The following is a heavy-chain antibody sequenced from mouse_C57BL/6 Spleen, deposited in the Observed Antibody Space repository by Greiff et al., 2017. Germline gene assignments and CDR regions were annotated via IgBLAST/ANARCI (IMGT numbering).Heavy chain of an antibody. V-gene: IGHV5-12*01. Sequence: EVQVVESGGGLVQPGGSLKLSCAASGFTFSDYYMYWVRQTPEKRLEWVAYISNGGGSTYYPDTVKGRFTISRDNAKNTLYLQMSRLKSEDTAMYYCARHSNDVAYWGQGTLVTVSA. J-gene: IGHJ3*01. CDR1: GFTFSDYY. CDR2: ISNGGGST. D-gene: IGHD2-5*01. CDR3: ARHSNDVAY.